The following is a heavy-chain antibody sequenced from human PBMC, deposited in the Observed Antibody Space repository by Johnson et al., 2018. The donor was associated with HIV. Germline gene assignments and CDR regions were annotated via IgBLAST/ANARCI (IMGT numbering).Heavy chain of an antibody. CDR3: AQIGSAAFTMVREPPGGDAFDI. CDR1: GFTVSSNY. CDR2: IYSGGST. D-gene: IGHD3-10*01. J-gene: IGHJ3*02. Sequence: VQLVESGGGVVQPGRSLRLSCAASGFTVSSNYMSWVRQAPGKGLEWVSVIYSGGSTYYADSVKGRFTISRDNAKNSLYLQMNSLRAEDTALYHCAQIGSAAFTMVREPPGGDAFDIWGQGTMVTVSS. V-gene: IGHV3-66*01.